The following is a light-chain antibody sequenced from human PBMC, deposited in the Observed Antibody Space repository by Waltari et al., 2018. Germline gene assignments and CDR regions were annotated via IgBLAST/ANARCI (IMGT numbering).Light chain of an antibody. J-gene: IGLJ2*01. V-gene: IGLV1-51*01. CDR2: DNN. CDR3: GTWDSSLTARV. CDR1: SPNLGTNY. Sequence: QSVLTPPPSVSAAPGQRVPIPCPGSSPNLGTNYASWFQQLPGTAPKLLIYDNNKRPSGIPDRFSGSKSGTSATLGITGLQTGDEADYYCGTWDSSLTARVFGGGTKLTVL.